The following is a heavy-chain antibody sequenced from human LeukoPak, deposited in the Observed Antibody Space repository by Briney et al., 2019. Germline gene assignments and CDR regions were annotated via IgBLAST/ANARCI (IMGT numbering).Heavy chain of an antibody. CDR2: IYYSGST. Sequence: SETLSLTCTVSGGSISSSSYYWGWIRQPPGKGLEWIGSIYYSGSTYYNPSLKSRVTISVDTSKNQFSLKLSSVTAADTAVYYCAREEGEVYSYGSIDYWGQGTLVTVSS. V-gene: IGHV4-39*07. CDR1: GGSISSSSYY. J-gene: IGHJ4*01. D-gene: IGHD5-18*01. CDR3: AREEGEVYSYGSIDY.